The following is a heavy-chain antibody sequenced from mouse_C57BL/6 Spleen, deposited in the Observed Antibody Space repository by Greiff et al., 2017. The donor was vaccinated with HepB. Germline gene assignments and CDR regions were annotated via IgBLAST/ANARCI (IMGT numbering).Heavy chain of an antibody. CDR2: IDPSDSYT. Sequence: QVQLQQSGAELVMPGASVKLSCKASGYTFTSYWMHWVKQRPGQGLEWIGEIDPSDSYTNYNQKFKGKSTLTVDKSSSTAYMQLSSLTSEDSAVYYCARRLDHYFDYWGQGTTLTVSS. CDR1: GYTFTSYW. CDR3: ARRLDHYFDY. J-gene: IGHJ2*01. V-gene: IGHV1-69*01. D-gene: IGHD2-10*02.